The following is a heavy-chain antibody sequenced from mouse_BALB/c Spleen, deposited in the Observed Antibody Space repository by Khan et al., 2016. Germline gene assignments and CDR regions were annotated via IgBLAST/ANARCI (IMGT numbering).Heavy chain of an antibody. V-gene: IGHV2-5*01. CDR3: VKNEGNERSSFAY. J-gene: IGHJ3*01. CDR2: IWRGGST. CDR1: GFSLTSYG. Sequence: QVQLKESGPGLVQPSQSLSITCTVSGFSLTSYGVHWVRQSPGKGLEWLGVIWRGGSTDYNAAFMSRLSITKDNSESQVFFKMNSLQADDTAIYYCVKNEGNERSSFAYWGQGTLVTVSA.